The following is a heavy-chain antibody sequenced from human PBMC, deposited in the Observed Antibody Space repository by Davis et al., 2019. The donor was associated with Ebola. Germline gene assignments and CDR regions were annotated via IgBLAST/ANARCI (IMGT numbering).Heavy chain of an antibody. CDR2: ISAYNGNT. Sequence: ASVKVSCKASGYTFTSYGISWVRQAPGQGLEWMGWISAYNGNTNYAQKLQGRVTMTTDTSTSTAYMELSSLRSEDTAVYYCARTYYYGSGSYYKYYYGMDVWGQGTTVTVSS. D-gene: IGHD3-10*01. CDR1: GYTFTSYG. CDR3: ARTYYYGSGSYYKYYYGMDV. V-gene: IGHV1-18*01. J-gene: IGHJ6*02.